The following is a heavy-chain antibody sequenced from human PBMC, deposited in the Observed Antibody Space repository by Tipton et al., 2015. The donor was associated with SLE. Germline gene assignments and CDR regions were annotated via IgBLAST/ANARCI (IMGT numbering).Heavy chain of an antibody. V-gene: IGHV4-30-4*01. CDR1: GGSISSGDYY. Sequence: TLSLTCTVSGGSISSGDYYWSWIRQPPGKGLEWIGYIYYSGSTNYNPSLKSRVTISVDRSKNQFSLKLSSVTAADTAVYYCARDLGYSYGSLDVWGKGTTVTVSS. CDR2: IYYSGST. CDR3: ARDLGYSYGSLDV. J-gene: IGHJ6*04. D-gene: IGHD5-18*01.